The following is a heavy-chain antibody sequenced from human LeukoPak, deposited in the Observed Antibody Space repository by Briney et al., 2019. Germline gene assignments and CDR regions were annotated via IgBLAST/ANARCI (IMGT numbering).Heavy chain of an antibody. D-gene: IGHD2-2*02. CDR3: ARGPIPDY. V-gene: IGHV3-21*01. CDR2: INSDSSYI. CDR1: GFTFSSYS. J-gene: IGHJ4*02. Sequence: GGSLRLSCAASGFTFSSYSMNWVRQAPGKGLEWVSSINSDSSYIYYADSVKGRFTISRDNAKNLLYLQMNSLRAEDTAVYYCARGPIPDYWGQGTLVTVSS.